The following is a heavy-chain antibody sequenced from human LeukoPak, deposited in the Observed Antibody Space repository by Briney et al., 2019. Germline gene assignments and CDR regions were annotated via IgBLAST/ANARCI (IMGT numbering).Heavy chain of an antibody. Sequence: SETLSLTCAVCGSSITSDYFWGWIRQPPGKGLEWIATIYYSWGMYFNPSLKSRVTISLDASKNQFSLKMTSLTAADTAIYYCTRNVTAGFFDYWGQGILVTVSS. CDR3: TRNVTAGFFDY. CDR2: IYYSWGM. CDR1: GSSITSDYF. J-gene: IGHJ4*02. V-gene: IGHV4-38-2*01. D-gene: IGHD1-1*01.